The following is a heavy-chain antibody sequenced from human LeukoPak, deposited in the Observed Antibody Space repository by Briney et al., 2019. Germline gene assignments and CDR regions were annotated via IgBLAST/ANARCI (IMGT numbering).Heavy chain of an antibody. CDR3: ARGFGSGSYFVY. J-gene: IGHJ4*02. D-gene: IGHD3-10*01. CDR1: DGSISSYY. CDR2: INQSGST. Sequence: SETLSLTCSISDGSISSYYWTWIRQPPGKGLEWIGEINQSGSTNHDPSLKSRVTISIDTPKNQFSLKLSSVTAADTAVYYCARGFGSGSYFVYWGQGTLVTVSS. V-gene: IGHV4-34*01.